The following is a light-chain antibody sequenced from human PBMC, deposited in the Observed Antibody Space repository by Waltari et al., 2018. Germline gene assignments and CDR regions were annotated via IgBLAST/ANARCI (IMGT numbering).Light chain of an antibody. V-gene: IGKV1-39*01. CDR2: AAS. J-gene: IGKJ3*01. CDR1: RTIITN. Sequence: DIQMTQSPSSLSASVGDRVNISCRASRTIITNLNWYQQKPGKGPKLLIYAASTLESGVPSRFGGSGSGTDFTLTISSLQPEDFATYYCLQTYISFTFGPGTKVDLK. CDR3: LQTYISFT.